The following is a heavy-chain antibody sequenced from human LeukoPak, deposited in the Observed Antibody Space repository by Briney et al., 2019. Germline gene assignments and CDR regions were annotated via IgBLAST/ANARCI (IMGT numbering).Heavy chain of an antibody. CDR2: ISAYNGNT. CDR3: ARDRPLTRIEMATIRPWDY. Sequence: ASVKVSCKASGYTFTSYGISWVRQAPGQGLEWMGWISAYNGNTNYAQKLQGRVTMTTGTSTSTAYMELRSLRSDDTAVYYCARDRPLTRIEMATIRPWDYWGQGTLVTVSS. V-gene: IGHV1-18*01. D-gene: IGHD5-24*01. J-gene: IGHJ4*02. CDR1: GYTFTSYG.